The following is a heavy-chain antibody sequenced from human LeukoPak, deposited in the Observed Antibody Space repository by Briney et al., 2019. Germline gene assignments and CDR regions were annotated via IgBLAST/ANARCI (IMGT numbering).Heavy chain of an antibody. CDR2: ISGSGGST. J-gene: IGHJ4*02. CDR1: GFTFSSYA. V-gene: IGHV3-23*01. CDR3: AKVGDYYDSSGYLSGYFDY. Sequence: GGSLRLSCAASGFTFSSYAMSWVRQAPGKGLEWVSAISGSGGSTYYADSVKGRFTISRDNSKNTLYLQMNSLRAEDTAVYYCAKVGDYYDSSGYLSGYFDYWGQGTLVTVSS. D-gene: IGHD3-22*01.